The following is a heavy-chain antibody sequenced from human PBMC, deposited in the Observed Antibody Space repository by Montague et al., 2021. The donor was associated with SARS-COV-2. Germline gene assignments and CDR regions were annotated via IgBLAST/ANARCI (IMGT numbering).Heavy chain of an antibody. D-gene: IGHD3-9*01. CDR3: ARDRVRYGWFDP. CDR2: IYYTANT. CDR1: GGSIISTTSN. J-gene: IGHJ5*02. V-gene: IGHV4-39*01. Sequence: SETLSLTCTVSGGSIISTTSNWGWIRQPPGKGLEWIGSIYYTANTYYTPSLKTRVTISVDTSKIQFSLRLRSVTAADTAVYYCARDRVRYGWFDPWGQGTLVTVSS.